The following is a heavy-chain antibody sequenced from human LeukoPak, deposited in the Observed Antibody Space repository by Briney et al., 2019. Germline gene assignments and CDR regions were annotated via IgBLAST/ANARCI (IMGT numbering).Heavy chain of an antibody. J-gene: IGHJ4*02. V-gene: IGHV5-51*01. D-gene: IGHD6-19*01. CDR1: GFTFTKYW. CDR2: MYLGDSET. CDR3: VRHEGSISGWPFDY. Sequence: GESLKISCKGSGFTFTKYWIGWVRQMPGKGLEWMGVMYLGDSETRYSPSFQGQVTISADKSISTVFLQWSSLKASDTAMYYCVRHEGSISGWPFDYWGQGTLVTVSS.